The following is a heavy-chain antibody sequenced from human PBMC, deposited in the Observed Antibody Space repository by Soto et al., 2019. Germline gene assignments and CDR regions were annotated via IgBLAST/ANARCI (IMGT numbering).Heavy chain of an antibody. D-gene: IGHD3-22*01. CDR3: AKDYQDYYDSGSYWYFDL. CDR2: ISWNSGSI. Sequence: EVQLVESGGGLVQPGRSLRLSCAASGFTFDDYAMHWVQQAAGKGLEWVSGISWNSGSIGYADSVKGRFTISRDNAKNSLYLQMNSLRAEDTALYYCAKDYQDYYDSGSYWYFDLWGRGTLVTVSS. CDR1: GFTFDDYA. J-gene: IGHJ2*01. V-gene: IGHV3-9*01.